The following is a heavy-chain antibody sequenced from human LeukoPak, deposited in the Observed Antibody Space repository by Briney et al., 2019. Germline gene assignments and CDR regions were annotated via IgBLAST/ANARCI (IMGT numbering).Heavy chain of an antibody. CDR3: TRVDTVTSFDY. D-gene: IGHD4-17*01. CDR1: GFTFGDYA. J-gene: IGHJ4*02. V-gene: IGHV3-49*04. CDR2: IRSKAYGGTT. Sequence: GGSLRLSCTASGFTFGDYAMSWVRQAPGKGLEWVGFIRSKAYGGTTEYAASVKGRFTISRDDSKSIAYLQMNSLKTEDTAVYYCTRVDTVTSFDYWGLGTLVTVSS.